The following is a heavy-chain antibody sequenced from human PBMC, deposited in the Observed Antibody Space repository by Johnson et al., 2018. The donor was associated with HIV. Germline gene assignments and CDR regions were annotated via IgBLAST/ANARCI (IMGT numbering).Heavy chain of an antibody. CDR1: GFTFSTYG. Sequence: VQLVESGGGVVQPGGSLRLSCAAFGFTFSTYGMHWVRQAPAKGLEWVSGINWNGGSTGYADSVKGRFTISRDNAKNSLYLQMNSLRAEDTALYYCARANSYGDYRAKAFDIWGQGTMVTVSS. CDR3: ARANSYGDYRAKAFDI. D-gene: IGHD4-17*01. J-gene: IGHJ3*02. CDR2: INWNGGST. V-gene: IGHV3-20*04.